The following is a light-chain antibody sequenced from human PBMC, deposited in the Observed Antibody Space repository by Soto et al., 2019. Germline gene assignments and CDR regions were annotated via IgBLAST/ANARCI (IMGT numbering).Light chain of an antibody. CDR3: QQANSFPLT. J-gene: IGKJ4*01. V-gene: IGKV1-12*01. Sequence: DIQMTQSPSSVSASVGDRVTITCRASQGISSLLAWYQQKPGKAPNLLIHTAYSLQSGVPSRFSGSGSGTVFTLTISSLQPEDFATYCCQQANSFPLTFGGGTKVEIK. CDR2: TAY. CDR1: QGISSL.